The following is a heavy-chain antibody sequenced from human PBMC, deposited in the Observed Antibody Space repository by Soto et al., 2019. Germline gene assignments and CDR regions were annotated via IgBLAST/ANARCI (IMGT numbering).Heavy chain of an antibody. CDR2: ISGSGGST. D-gene: IGHD2-15*01. CDR3: AKEREIVVVVAATDY. J-gene: IGHJ4*02. Sequence: GGSLRLSCAASGFTFSSYAMSWVRQAPGTGLEWVSAISGSGGSTYYADSVKGRFTISRDNCKHTLYLRMGSLRAEDMAVYYCAKEREIVVVVAATDYWGQGSVVTVSS. CDR1: GFTFSSYA. V-gene: IGHV3-23*01.